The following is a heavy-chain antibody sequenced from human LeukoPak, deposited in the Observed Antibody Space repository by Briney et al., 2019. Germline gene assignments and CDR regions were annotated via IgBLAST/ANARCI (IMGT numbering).Heavy chain of an antibody. CDR2: ISTSSSYI. J-gene: IGHJ5*02. V-gene: IGHV3-21*01. CDR1: GFTFSSYE. CDR3: ARDSGGYRMYNWFDP. D-gene: IGHD5-18*01. Sequence: GGSLRLSCAASGFTFSSYEMNWVRQAPGKGLEWVSFISTSSSYIYYADSVKGRFTISRDNAKNSLYLQMNSLRAEDTAVYYCARDSGGYRMYNWFDPWGQGTLVTVSS.